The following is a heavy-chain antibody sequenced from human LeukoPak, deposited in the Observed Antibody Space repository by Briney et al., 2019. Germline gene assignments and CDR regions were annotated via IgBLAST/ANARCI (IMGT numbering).Heavy chain of an antibody. D-gene: IGHD3-3*01. CDR2: INSDGSST. V-gene: IGHV3-74*01. CDR1: GFAFSSYL. J-gene: IGHJ5*02. Sequence: GGSLRLSCAASGFAFSSYLMHWVRQAPGKGLVWVSRINSDGSSTSYADSVKGRFTISRDNAKNTLYLQMNSLRAEDTAVYYCARDVGAGGRGWFDPWGQGTLVTDSS. CDR3: ARDVGAGGRGWFDP.